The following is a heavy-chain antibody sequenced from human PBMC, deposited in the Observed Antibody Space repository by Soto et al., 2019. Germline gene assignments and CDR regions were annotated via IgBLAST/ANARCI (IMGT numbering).Heavy chain of an antibody. CDR3: ARDISRTYDAFDI. CDR1: GFTFSDYY. J-gene: IGHJ3*02. V-gene: IGHV3-11*01. D-gene: IGHD3-3*02. Sequence: VGSLRLSCAASGFTFSDYYMSWIRQAPGKGLEWVSYISSSGSTIYYADSVKGRFTISRDNAKNSLYLQMNSLRAEDTAVYYCARDISRTYDAFDIWGQGTMVTVSS. CDR2: ISSSGSTI.